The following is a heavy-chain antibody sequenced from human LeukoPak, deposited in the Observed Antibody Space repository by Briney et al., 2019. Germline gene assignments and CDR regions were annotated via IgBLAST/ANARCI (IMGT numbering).Heavy chain of an antibody. CDR1: GYTFTSYG. D-gene: IGHD6-6*01. V-gene: IGHV1-18*01. CDR3: ATYSSSFWYFDY. Sequence: ASVKVSCKASGYTFTSYGISWVRQAPGQGLEWMGWISAYNGNTNYAQKLQGRVTMTTDTSTSTAYMELRSLRSDDTAVYYCATYSSSFWYFDYWGQGTLVTVSS. J-gene: IGHJ4*02. CDR2: ISAYNGNT.